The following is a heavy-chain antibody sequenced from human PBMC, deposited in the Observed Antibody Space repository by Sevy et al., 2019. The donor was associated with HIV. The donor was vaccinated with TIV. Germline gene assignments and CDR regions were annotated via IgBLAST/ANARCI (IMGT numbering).Heavy chain of an antibody. J-gene: IGHJ4*02. V-gene: IGHV3-30*18. CDR2: ISYDGKNE. Sequence: GGSLRLSCAGSGFTFYNYGIHWVRQAPGKGLEWVTMISYDGKNENDADSVNGRFTISRDNSKNTIYLQMNSLRPDDTAIYYCAKDRSGSWSVDYWGQGTLVTVSS. CDR3: AKDRSGSWSVDY. D-gene: IGHD6-13*01. CDR1: GFTFYNYG.